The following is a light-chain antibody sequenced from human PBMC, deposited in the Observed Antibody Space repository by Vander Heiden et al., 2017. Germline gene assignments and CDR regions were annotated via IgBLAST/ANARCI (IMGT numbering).Light chain of an antibody. V-gene: IGKV4-1*01. CDR3: QQYYSAPLT. CDR1: HNLLSSSNNKNF. Sequence: DIVMTQSPDFLAVSLGERTTFNCKSSHNLLSSSNNKNFLAWFQQKPGQPPKVLIYSASTRKSGVPDRFIGSGSGTDFTLTINPLQAEDVAVYYCQQYYSAPLTFGGGTKVEIK. CDR2: SAS. J-gene: IGKJ4*01.